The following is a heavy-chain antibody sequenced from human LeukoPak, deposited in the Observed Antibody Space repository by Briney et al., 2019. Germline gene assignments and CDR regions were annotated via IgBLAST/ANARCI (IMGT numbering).Heavy chain of an antibody. CDR3: ARDFSGVFDY. D-gene: IGHD3-10*01. CDR2: ISSSSIYI. J-gene: IGHJ4*02. V-gene: IGHV3-21*01. Sequence: GGSLRLSCAASGFTFSSYSMNWVRQAPGKGLKWVSSISSSSIYIYYADSVKGRFTISRDNAKNSLYLQMNSLRAEDTAVYYCARDFSGVFDYWGQGTLVTVSS. CDR1: GFTFSSYS.